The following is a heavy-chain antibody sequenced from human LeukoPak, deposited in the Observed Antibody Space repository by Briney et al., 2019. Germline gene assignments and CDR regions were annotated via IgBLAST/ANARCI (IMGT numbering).Heavy chain of an antibody. CDR1: GFTFSSYE. CDR2: ISFSGDNS. Sequence: GGSLRLSCAASGFTFSSYEMNWVRQAPGKGLEWVSLISFSGDNSYYADSVKGRFTISRDNSKNTLSPQMNSLRVEDTAIYYCAKDIQLSTWGLGTMVTVSS. J-gene: IGHJ3*01. D-gene: IGHD5-24*01. V-gene: IGHV3-23*01. CDR3: AKDIQLST.